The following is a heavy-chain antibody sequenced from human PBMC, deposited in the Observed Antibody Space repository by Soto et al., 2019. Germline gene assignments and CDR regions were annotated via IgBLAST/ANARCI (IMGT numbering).Heavy chain of an antibody. D-gene: IGHD2-2*01. V-gene: IGHV1-69*01. CDR2: IIPIFGTA. Sequence: QVQLVQSGAEVKKPGSSVKVSCKASGGTFSSYAISWVRQAPGQGLEWMGGIIPIFGTANYAQKFQGRVTITADESTSTAYMELSSLRSEDTAVYYCARDKGYCSSTSCVHNSQEMVYAIRDYYYYGMDVWGQGTTVTVSS. CDR1: GGTFSSYA. CDR3: ARDKGYCSSTSCVHNSQEMVYAIRDYYYYGMDV. J-gene: IGHJ6*02.